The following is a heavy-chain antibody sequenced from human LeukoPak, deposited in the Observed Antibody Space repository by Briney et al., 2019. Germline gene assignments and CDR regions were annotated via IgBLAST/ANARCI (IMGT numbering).Heavy chain of an antibody. CDR3: VRDLGVDTSMIFFDY. J-gene: IGHJ4*02. D-gene: IGHD5-18*01. Sequence: ASVKVSCKASGYSFTSFGISWVRQAPGQGLEWMGWISAYNGNTNYVQKSQGRVTMTTDISTSTAYMELRSLRSDDTAVFYCVRDLGVDTSMIFFDYWGQGTLVTVSS. CDR1: GYSFTSFG. CDR2: ISAYNGNT. V-gene: IGHV1-18*01.